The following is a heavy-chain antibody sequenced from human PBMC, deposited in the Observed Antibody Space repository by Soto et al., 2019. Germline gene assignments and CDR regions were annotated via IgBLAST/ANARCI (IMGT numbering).Heavy chain of an antibody. CDR1: GGSISSSSYY. V-gene: IGHV4-39*02. CDR3: AREHSGYDYFDY. CDR2: IYYSGST. D-gene: IGHD5-12*01. Sequence: SETLSLTCTVSGGSISSSSYYWGWIRQPPGKGLEWIGSIYYSGSTYYNPSLKSRVTISVDTSKNQFSLKLSSVTAADTAVYYCAREHSGYDYFDYWGQGTLVTVSS. J-gene: IGHJ4*02.